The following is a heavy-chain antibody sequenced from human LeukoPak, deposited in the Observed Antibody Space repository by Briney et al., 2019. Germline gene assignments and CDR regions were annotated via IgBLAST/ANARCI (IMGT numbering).Heavy chain of an antibody. V-gene: IGHV3-48*01. Sequence: GGSLRLSCLASGFTFNSLSMNWVRQVPGKGLEWVSHITGTGRTTHYSDSVKGRFSISRDNAKNSLFLQMDSLRAEDTAVYYCVRRRALRTDYFDYWGQGALVTVSS. CDR2: ITGTGRTT. CDR3: VRRRALRTDYFDY. J-gene: IGHJ4*02. CDR1: GFTFNSLS. D-gene: IGHD4-17*01.